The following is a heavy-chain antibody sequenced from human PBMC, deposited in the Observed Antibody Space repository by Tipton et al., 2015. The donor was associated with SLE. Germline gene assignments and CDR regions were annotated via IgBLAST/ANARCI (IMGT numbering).Heavy chain of an antibody. CDR3: ARRLDYYGSGGMDV. Sequence: TLSLTCTVSGGSINSYYWSWIRQPPGKGLEWIGYIYYNGSTNYNPSLKSRVTISVDTSKNQFSLKLSSVTAADTAVYYCARRLDYYGSGGMDVWGQGTTVTVSS. J-gene: IGHJ6*02. CDR2: IYYNGST. D-gene: IGHD3-10*01. CDR1: GGSINSYY. V-gene: IGHV4-59*08.